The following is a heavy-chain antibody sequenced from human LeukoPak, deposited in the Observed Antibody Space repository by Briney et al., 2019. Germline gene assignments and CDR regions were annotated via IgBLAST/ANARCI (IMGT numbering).Heavy chain of an antibody. CDR2: IIPIFGTA. Sequence: SVNVSCKASGGTFSSYAISWVRQAPGQGLEWMGGIIPIFGTANYAQKFQGRVTITADESTSTAYMELSSLRSEDTAVYYCARDRGKDSPYFDLWGRGTLVTVSS. CDR1: GGTFSSYA. J-gene: IGHJ2*01. V-gene: IGHV1-69*13. D-gene: IGHD2-15*01. CDR3: ARDRGKDSPYFDL.